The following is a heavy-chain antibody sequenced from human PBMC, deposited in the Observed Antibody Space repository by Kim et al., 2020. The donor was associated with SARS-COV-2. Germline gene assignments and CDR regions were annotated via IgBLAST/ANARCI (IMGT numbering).Heavy chain of an antibody. V-gene: IGHV4-39*01. D-gene: IGHD5-18*01. J-gene: IGHJ3*02. CDR2: IYYSGST. Sequence: SETLSLTCTVSGGSISSSSYYWGWIRQPPGKGLEWIGSIYYSGSTYYNPSLKSRVTISVDTSKNQFSLKLSSVTAADTAVYYCASMGYRGRGYSYGSYAFDIWGQGTMVTVSS. CDR1: GGSISSSSYY. CDR3: ASMGYRGRGYSYGSYAFDI.